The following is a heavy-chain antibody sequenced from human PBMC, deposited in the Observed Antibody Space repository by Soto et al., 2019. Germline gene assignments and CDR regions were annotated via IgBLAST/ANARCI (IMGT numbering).Heavy chain of an antibody. J-gene: IGHJ4*02. V-gene: IGHV4-34*01. CDR2: INHSGST. Sequence: SETLSLTCAVYGGSFSGYYWSWIRQPPGKGLEWIGEINHSGSTNYNPSLKSRVTISVDTSKNQFSLRLSSVTAADTAVYYCARVRGWRYYFDYWGQGTLVTVSS. D-gene: IGHD3-10*01. CDR3: ARVRGWRYYFDY. CDR1: GGSFSGYY.